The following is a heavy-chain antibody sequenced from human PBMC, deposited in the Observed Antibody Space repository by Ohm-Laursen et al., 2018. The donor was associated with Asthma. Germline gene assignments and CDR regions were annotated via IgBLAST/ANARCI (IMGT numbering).Heavy chain of an antibody. V-gene: IGHV3-21*01. D-gene: IGHD5-18*01. CDR2: ISTASSFI. Sequence: SLRLSCAASGFTFSSYAMHWVRQAPGKGLEWVASISTASSFIYYADSVRGRFTTSRDNARNSVYPQMNSLRAEDTAVYYCARARVDTAMVTSLDYWGQGTLVTVSS. J-gene: IGHJ4*02. CDR3: ARARVDTAMVTSLDY. CDR1: GFTFSSYA.